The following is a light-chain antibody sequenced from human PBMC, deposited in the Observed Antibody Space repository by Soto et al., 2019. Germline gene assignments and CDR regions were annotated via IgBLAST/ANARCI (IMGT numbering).Light chain of an antibody. J-gene: IGKJ1*01. Sequence: HITQSPSALSASVGDRVTITCRASQNISSWLAWYQQKPGKAPKSLIYDASSLESGVPSRLSGSGSGTEFILTINNLQPEDFASYFCLQVYSFPRTFGLGTKGDIK. V-gene: IGKV1-5*01. CDR2: DAS. CDR1: QNISSW. CDR3: LQVYSFPRT.